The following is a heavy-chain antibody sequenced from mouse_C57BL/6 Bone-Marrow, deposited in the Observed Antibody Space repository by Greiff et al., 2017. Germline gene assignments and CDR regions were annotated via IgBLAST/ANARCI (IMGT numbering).Heavy chain of an antibody. D-gene: IGHD1-1*01. CDR1: GYTFTSYW. J-gene: IGHJ3*01. CDR2: IDPSDSNT. V-gene: IGHV1-69*01. Sequence: QVQLQQPGAELVMPGASVKLSCKASGYTFTSYWMHWVKQRPGQGLEWIGEIDPSDSNTTYNQKLQGKSTLTVNKSSSTAYMQLSSLTSEDFAVYYCVYYYGSSAYWGQGTLVTVSA. CDR3: VYYYGSSAY.